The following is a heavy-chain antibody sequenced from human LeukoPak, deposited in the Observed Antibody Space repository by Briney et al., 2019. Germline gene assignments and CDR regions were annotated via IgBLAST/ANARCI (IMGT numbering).Heavy chain of an antibody. CDR1: GGSFSGYY. CDR3: ARGSCSSTSCGRNWFDP. Sequence: PAETLSLTCAVYGGSFSGYYWSWIRQPPGKGLEWIGEINHSGSTNYNPSLKSRVTISVDTSKNQFSLKLSSVTAADTAVYYCARGSCSSTSCGRNWFDPWGQGTRVTVSS. J-gene: IGHJ5*02. D-gene: IGHD2-2*01. CDR2: INHSGST. V-gene: IGHV4-34*01.